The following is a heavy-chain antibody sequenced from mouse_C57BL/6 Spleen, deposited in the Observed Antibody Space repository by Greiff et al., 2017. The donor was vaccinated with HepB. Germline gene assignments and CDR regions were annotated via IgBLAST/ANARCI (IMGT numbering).Heavy chain of an antibody. CDR1: GFTFSDYY. CDR2: INYDGSST. V-gene: IGHV5-16*01. D-gene: IGHD2-1*01. J-gene: IGHJ3*01. Sequence: EVQVVESEGGLVQPGSSMKLSCTASGFTFSDYYMAWVRQVPEKGLEWVANINYDGSSTYYLDSLKSRFIISRDNAKNILYLQMSSLKSEDTATYYCARAYGNYWFAYWGQGTLVTVSA. CDR3: ARAYGNYWFAY.